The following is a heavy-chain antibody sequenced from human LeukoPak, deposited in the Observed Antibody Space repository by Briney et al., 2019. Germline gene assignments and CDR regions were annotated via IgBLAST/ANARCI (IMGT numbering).Heavy chain of an antibody. V-gene: IGHV3-30*02. J-gene: IGHJ4*02. CDR2: IRYDGSNK. CDR3: ARALIGYYFDY. D-gene: IGHD2-8*01. CDR1: GFSFSDYA. Sequence: GGPLRLSCAASGFSFSDYAIYWVRQTPGKGLEWVAFIRYDGSNKIYADSVKGRFTIYRYNSYNTVYLQMNSLRAEDTAVYYCARALIGYYFDYWGQGTLVTVSS.